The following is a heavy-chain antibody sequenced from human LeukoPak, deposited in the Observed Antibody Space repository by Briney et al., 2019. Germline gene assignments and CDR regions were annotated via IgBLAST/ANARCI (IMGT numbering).Heavy chain of an antibody. CDR1: GGSVSSGSYY. D-gene: IGHD3-10*01. Sequence: PSETLSLTCTVSGGSVSSGSYYWSWIRQPPGKGLEWFGEFNQSGSTNYNPSLKSRVTISVDTSKNQFSLKLSSVTAADTAVYYCARGLMLGAVRGVITFRGMDVWGQGTTVTVSS. J-gene: IGHJ6*02. V-gene: IGHV4-61*01. CDR3: ARGLMLGAVRGVITFRGMDV. CDR2: FNQSGST.